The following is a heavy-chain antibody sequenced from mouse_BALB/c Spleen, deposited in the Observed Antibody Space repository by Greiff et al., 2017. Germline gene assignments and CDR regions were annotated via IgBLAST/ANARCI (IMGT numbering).Heavy chain of an antibody. V-gene: IGHV5-9-4*01. CDR2: ISSGGSYT. CDR3: ARGESTMITTRAMDY. CDR1: GFTFSSYA. D-gene: IGHD2-4*01. J-gene: IGHJ4*01. Sequence: EVHLVESGGGLVKPGGSLKLSCAASGFTFSSYAMSWVRQSPEKRLEWVAEISSGGSYTYYPDTVTGRFTISRDNAKNTLYLEMSSLRSEDTAMYYCARGESTMITTRAMDYWGQGTSVTVSS.